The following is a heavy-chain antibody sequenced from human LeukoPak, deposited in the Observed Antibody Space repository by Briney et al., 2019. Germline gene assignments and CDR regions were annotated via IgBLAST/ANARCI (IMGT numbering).Heavy chain of an antibody. CDR2: ISYDGSNK. CDR3: ARVWATGGE. CDR1: GFTFSSYG. Sequence: PGRSLRLSCAASGFTFSSYGMHWVRQAPGKGLEWVAVISYDGSNKYYADSVKGRFTISRDNAKNSLYLQMNSLRAEDTAVYYCARVWATGGEWGQGTLVTVSS. J-gene: IGHJ4*02. V-gene: IGHV3-30*03. D-gene: IGHD1-14*01.